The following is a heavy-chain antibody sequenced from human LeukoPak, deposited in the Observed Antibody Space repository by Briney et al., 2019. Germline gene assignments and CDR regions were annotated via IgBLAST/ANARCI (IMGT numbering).Heavy chain of an antibody. V-gene: IGHV3-7*01. CDR1: GFTFSNYW. D-gene: IGHD3-22*01. Sequence: GGSLRLSCAASGFTFSNYWMSWVRQAPGKGLEWVANIKQDGSEKYYVDSGKGRFTISRDNAKNSLYLQMNSLRAEDTAVYYCARGLADSSGYRPLEYWGQGTLVTVSS. CDR3: ARGLADSSGYRPLEY. CDR2: IKQDGSEK. J-gene: IGHJ4*02.